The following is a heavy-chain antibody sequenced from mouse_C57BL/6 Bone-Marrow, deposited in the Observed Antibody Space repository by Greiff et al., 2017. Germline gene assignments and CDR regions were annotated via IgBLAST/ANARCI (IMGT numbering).Heavy chain of an antibody. V-gene: IGHV1-52*01. D-gene: IGHD1-1*01. CDR3: ARHGSHDY. CDR2: IDPSDSET. J-gene: IGHJ2*01. CDR1: GYTFTSYW. Sequence: VQLQQPGAELVRPGSSVKLSCKASGYTFTSYWMHWVKQRPIQGLEWIGKIDPSDSETHYNQKFKDKATLTVDNSSSTAYMQLSSLTSEDSAVYYCARHGSHDYWGQGTTLTVSS.